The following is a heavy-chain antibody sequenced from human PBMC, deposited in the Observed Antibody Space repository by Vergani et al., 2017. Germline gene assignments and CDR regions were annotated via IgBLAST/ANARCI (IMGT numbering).Heavy chain of an antibody. Sequence: QVQLVQSGAEVKKPGSSVKVSCKASGGTFSSYTISWVRQAPGQGLEWMGRIIPILGIANYAQKFQGRVTITADKSTSTAYMELSSLRSEDTAVYYCARIVMTTVRWFDPWGQGTLVTVSS. CDR1: GGTFSSYT. CDR2: IIPILGIA. V-gene: IGHV1-69*02. J-gene: IGHJ5*02. CDR3: ARIVMTTVRWFDP. D-gene: IGHD4-17*01.